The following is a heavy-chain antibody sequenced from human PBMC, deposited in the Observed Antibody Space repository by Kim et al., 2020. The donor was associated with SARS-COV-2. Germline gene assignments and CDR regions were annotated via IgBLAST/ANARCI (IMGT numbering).Heavy chain of an antibody. Sequence: SQTLSLTCAISGDSISSRTAAWNWIRQSPSRGLEWLGRTYFRSKWYSDYAVSVRGRLAINSETSTNRVSLQLNSVTPEDAAVYFCARDSSIVVGSPSVPFDHWGQGTQVTVSS. J-gene: IGHJ4*02. CDR1: GDSISSRTAA. V-gene: IGHV6-1*01. CDR2: TYFRSKWYS. D-gene: IGHD2-15*01. CDR3: ARDSSIVVGSPSVPFDH.